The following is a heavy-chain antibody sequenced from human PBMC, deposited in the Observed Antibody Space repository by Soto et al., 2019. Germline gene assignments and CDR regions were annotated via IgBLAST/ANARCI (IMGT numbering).Heavy chain of an antibody. Sequence: GGSLRLSCAASGFTFSNAWMSWVRQAPGKGLEWVGRIKSKTDGGTTDYAAPVKGRFTISRDDSKNTLYLQMNSLKTEDTAVYYCTTAQGPHYYYYGMDVWGQGTTVTVSS. J-gene: IGHJ6*02. CDR3: TTAQGPHYYYYGMDV. V-gene: IGHV3-15*01. CDR2: IKSKTDGGTT. CDR1: GFTFSNAW.